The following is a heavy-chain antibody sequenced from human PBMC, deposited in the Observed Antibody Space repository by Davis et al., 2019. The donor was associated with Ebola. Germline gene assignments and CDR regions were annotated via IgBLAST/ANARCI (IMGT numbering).Heavy chain of an antibody. Sequence: SETLSLTCTVSGASISSGDYYWSWIRQPPGKGLEWIGYIYYSGSTYYNPSLKSRVTISVDTSKNHFSLTLSSVTAADTAVYYCARVGSLHTAEFDPWGQGILVTVSS. J-gene: IGHJ5*02. CDR3: ARVGSLHTAEFDP. CDR2: IYYSGST. CDR1: GASISSGDYY. D-gene: IGHD1-26*01. V-gene: IGHV4-30-4*01.